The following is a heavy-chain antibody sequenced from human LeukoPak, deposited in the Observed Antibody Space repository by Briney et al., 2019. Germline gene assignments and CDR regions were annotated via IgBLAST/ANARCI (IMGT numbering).Heavy chain of an antibody. CDR1: GFTFSAYW. D-gene: IGHD6-6*01. J-gene: IGHJ4*01. CDR2: IRQDGSVK. CDR3: ARERPNDY. V-gene: IGHV3-7*01. Sequence: PGGSLRLSCAASGFTFSAYWMSWVRRTPGKGLEWVANIRQDGSVKYYVDSVKGRFTISRDNAKNSLYLQMSSLRAEDTAIYYCARERPNDYWGHGTLVTVSS.